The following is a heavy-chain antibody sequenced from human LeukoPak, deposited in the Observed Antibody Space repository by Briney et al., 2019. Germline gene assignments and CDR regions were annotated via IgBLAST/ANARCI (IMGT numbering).Heavy chain of an antibody. CDR2: IYFSGST. Sequence: SETLSLTCTVSGGSISSHYWSWIRQPPGKGLEWIGYIYFSGSTTYNPSLKSRVTISVDTSKNQFSLKLSSVTAADTAVYYCARKRAPQNWFDPWGQGTLVTVSS. D-gene: IGHD6-25*01. CDR1: GGSISSHY. CDR3: ARKRAPQNWFDP. V-gene: IGHV4-59*11. J-gene: IGHJ5*02.